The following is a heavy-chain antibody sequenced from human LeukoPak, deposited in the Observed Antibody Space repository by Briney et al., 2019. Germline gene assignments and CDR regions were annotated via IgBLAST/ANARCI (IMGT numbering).Heavy chain of an antibody. CDR3: ARVWSGCSSTSCYSGY. Sequence: PGGSLRLSCAASGFTFSSYSMNWVRQAPGKGLEWVSSISSSSSYIYYADSVKGRFTIFRDNAKNSLYLQMNSLRAEDTAVYYCARVWSGCSSTSCYSGYWGQGTLVTVSS. D-gene: IGHD2-2*01. CDR2: ISSSSSYI. V-gene: IGHV3-21*01. CDR1: GFTFSSYS. J-gene: IGHJ4*02.